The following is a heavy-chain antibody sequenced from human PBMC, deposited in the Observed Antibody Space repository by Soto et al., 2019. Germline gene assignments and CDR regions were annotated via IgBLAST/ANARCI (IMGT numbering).Heavy chain of an antibody. CDR3: TTDDTSGYYFHY. Sequence: VSLRLSCAASNFTFSYAWMSWVRQAPGKGLEWVGRIKSTAYGGTTDYAAPVKGRVTISRDDSKNTLYLQMNSMRTEDTARYYCTTDDTSGYYFHYWGQGTLVTVSS. V-gene: IGHV3-15*01. CDR2: IKSTAYGGTT. CDR1: NFTFSYAW. J-gene: IGHJ4*02. D-gene: IGHD3-22*01.